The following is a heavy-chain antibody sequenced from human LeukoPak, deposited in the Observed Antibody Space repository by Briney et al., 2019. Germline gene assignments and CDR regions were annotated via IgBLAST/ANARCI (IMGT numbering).Heavy chain of an antibody. V-gene: IGHV3-7*01. CDR2: INQDGSEK. CDR3: TRGGYSDY. CDR1: EFKFSSYW. Sequence: PGGSLRLSCAASEFKFSSYWMNWVRQAPGRGLEPVANINQDGSEKYYVDSVKGRFTISRDNAKNSLYLQMSSLRAEDTAVYYCTRGGYSDYWGQGTLVTVSS. J-gene: IGHJ4*02.